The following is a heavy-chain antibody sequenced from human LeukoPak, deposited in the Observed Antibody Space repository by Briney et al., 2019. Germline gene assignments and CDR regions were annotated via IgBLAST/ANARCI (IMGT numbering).Heavy chain of an antibody. Sequence: GAAVKVSCKASGYTFSSYGISWVRQAPGQGLEWPGWVSAYNGKATHLKNLQGRVTMTTDTSTTTAYMELRNLSTYDTAVYYCARDDYYGMDVWGQGTTIIVSS. V-gene: IGHV1-18*01. CDR3: ARDDYYGMDV. CDR2: VSAYNGKA. J-gene: IGHJ6*02. CDR1: GYTFSSYG.